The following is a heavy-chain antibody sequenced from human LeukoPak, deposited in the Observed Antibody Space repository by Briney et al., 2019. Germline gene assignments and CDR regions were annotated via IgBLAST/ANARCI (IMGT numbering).Heavy chain of an antibody. J-gene: IGHJ6*02. V-gene: IGHV4-34*01. Sequence: PSGTLSLTCAVYGGSFSGYYWSWIRQPPGKGLEWIGEINHSGSTNYNPSLKSRVTISVDTSKNQFSLKLSSVTAADTAVYYCARSTYQLLFDYYGMDVWGQGTTVTVSS. CDR1: GGSFSGYY. D-gene: IGHD2-2*01. CDR3: ARSTYQLLFDYYGMDV. CDR2: INHSGST.